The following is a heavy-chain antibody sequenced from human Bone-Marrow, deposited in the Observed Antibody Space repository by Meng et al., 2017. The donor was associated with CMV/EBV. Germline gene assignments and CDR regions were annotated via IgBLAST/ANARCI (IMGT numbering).Heavy chain of an antibody. CDR2: ISGSGRTT. CDR1: GFTFRNYA. J-gene: IGHJ3*02. D-gene: IGHD3-22*01. V-gene: IGHV3-23*01. Sequence: GESLKISCAASGFTFRNYAMSWVRQAPGKGLEWVSAISGSGRTTYYADSVKGRFTISRDNSKDTLYLQMNSLRAEDTALYYCATWDAAVGVGMVVVGTDAFDIWGQGTLVTVSS. CDR3: ATWDAAVGVGMVVVGTDAFDI.